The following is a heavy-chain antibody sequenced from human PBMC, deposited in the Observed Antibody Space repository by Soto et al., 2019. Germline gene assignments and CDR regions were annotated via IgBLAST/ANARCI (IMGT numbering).Heavy chain of an antibody. CDR3: ARGGVERATMPSSGYYYYAMDV. CDR2: IIPIFGTA. V-gene: IGHV1-69*01. J-gene: IGHJ6*02. CDR1: GGTFSSYA. D-gene: IGHD5-12*01. Sequence: QVQLVQSGAEVKKPGSSVKVSCKASGGTFSSYAISWVRQAPGQGLEWMGGIIPIFGTANYAQKFQGRVTITADESTSTAYMELSSLRSEDTAVYYSARGGVERATMPSSGYYYYAMDVWGQGTTVTVSS.